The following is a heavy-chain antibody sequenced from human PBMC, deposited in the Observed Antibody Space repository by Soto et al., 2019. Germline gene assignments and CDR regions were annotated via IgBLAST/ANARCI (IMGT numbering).Heavy chain of an antibody. CDR2: IVVGSGNT. CDR3: AAALHDYGDYVGFYFDY. D-gene: IGHD4-17*01. V-gene: IGHV1-58*01. Sequence: QMQLVQSGSEVKKPGTSVKVSCKASGFNFTSSAVQWVRQARGQRLELIGWIVVGSGNTNYAQKFQERVTITRDMSTSTAYMELSSLRSEDTAVYYCAAALHDYGDYVGFYFDYWGQGTLVTVSS. CDR1: GFNFTSSA. J-gene: IGHJ4*02.